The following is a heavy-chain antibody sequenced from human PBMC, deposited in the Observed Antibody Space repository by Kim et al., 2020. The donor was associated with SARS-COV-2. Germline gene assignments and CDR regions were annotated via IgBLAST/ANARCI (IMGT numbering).Heavy chain of an antibody. D-gene: IGHD3-16*02. V-gene: IGHV4-39*01. CDR2: IYYSGST. CDR1: GGSVSSFSYY. CDR3: ARQYYDYVWGSYRGFD. J-gene: IGHJ4*01. Sequence: SETLSLTCTVSGGSVSSFSYYWGWIRQPPGKGLEWVGSIYYSGSTDYNPSLKSRVTISADTSKKNFSLNLSSVTAADTAVYYCARQYYDYVWGSYRGFD.